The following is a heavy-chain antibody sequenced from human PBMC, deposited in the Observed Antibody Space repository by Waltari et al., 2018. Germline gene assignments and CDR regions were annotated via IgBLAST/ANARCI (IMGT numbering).Heavy chain of an antibody. CDR1: GGSISRSNYY. CDR2: SYQSGST. J-gene: IGHJ4*02. D-gene: IGHD3-10*01. Sequence: QLQLQESGPGLVKPSETLSLTCTVPGGSISRSNYYWAWIRQPPGKGLDWIASSYQSGSTYYNPSLKSRVTISVDTSKNQFSLKLTSVTAADTAVYYCARIYGSGSPIPSVDYWGQGTLVTVSS. V-gene: IGHV4-39*01. CDR3: ARIYGSGSPIPSVDY.